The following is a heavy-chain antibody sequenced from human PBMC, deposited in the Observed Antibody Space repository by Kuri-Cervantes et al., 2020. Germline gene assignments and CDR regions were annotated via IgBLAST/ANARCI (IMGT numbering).Heavy chain of an antibody. CDR3: AKDPYYGSGSYYLPTHFDY. Sequence: LSLTCAASGFTFSDCYMSWIRQAPGKGLEWVSYISSSGSTIYYADSVKGRFTISRDNSKNTLYLQMNSLRAEDTAVYYCAKDPYYGSGSYYLPTHFDYWGQGTLVTVSS. J-gene: IGHJ4*02. V-gene: IGHV3-11*01. CDR1: GFTFSDCY. CDR2: ISSSGSTI. D-gene: IGHD3-10*01.